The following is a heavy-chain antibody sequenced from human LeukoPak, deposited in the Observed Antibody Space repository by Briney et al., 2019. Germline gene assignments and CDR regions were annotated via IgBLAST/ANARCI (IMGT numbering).Heavy chain of an antibody. V-gene: IGHV3-23*01. J-gene: IGHJ4*02. D-gene: IGHD6-6*01. CDR1: GFTFSGYA. CDR2: VSNSDGTT. CDR3: AKGISSSSY. Sequence: PGGSLRLSCAASGFTFSGYAMSWVRQAPGKGLEWVSAVSNSDGTTYYADSVKGRFTISRDNSKNTLYLQMNSLRAEDTAVYYCAKGISSSSYWGQGTLVTVSS.